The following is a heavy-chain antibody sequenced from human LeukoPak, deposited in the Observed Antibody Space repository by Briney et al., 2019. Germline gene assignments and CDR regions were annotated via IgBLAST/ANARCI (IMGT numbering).Heavy chain of an antibody. Sequence: ASVTVSCQASGYTFTSHYIHWVRQAPGQGLEWTGWINPHTGGTHYTQKFQDRVAMTTDTSTSTAYVELRSLRSDDTAVYYCARDQGKTSSSSFDYWGQGTLVTVSS. J-gene: IGHJ4*02. CDR2: INPHTGGT. D-gene: IGHD6-6*01. V-gene: IGHV1-2*02. CDR1: GYTFTSHY. CDR3: ARDQGKTSSSSFDY.